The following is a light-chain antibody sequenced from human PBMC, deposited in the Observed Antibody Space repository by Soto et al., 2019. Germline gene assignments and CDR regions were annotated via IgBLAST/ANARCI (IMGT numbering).Light chain of an antibody. CDR3: CSHAGSDTYV. V-gene: IGLV2-23*01. CDR2: EGF. CDR1: SSDVGCGNV. J-gene: IGLJ1*01. Sequence: QSALTQPASVSGSPGQSITISCTGTSSDVGCGNVVSWYQHYPGRAPQLMIYEGFKRPSGVSSRFSGSKSGNTASLTISGLQAGDEAEYHCCSHAGSDTYVFGSGTKVTVL.